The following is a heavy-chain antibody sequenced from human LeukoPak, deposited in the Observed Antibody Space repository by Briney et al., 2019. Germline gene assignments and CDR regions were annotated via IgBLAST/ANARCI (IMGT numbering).Heavy chain of an antibody. CDR3: AKDWIQFNRVFDCFDS. Sequence: GGSQRLSCAASGFTSNSYAMTWVRQAPGKGLEWVATIGNTETFYADSVTGRFTISRDNSKNTVNLQMNRLRVEDTAIYYCAKDWIQFNRVFDCFDSWGQGTLVTVSS. J-gene: IGHJ4*02. CDR2: IGNTET. CDR1: GFTSNSYA. D-gene: IGHD5-18*01. V-gene: IGHV3-23*01.